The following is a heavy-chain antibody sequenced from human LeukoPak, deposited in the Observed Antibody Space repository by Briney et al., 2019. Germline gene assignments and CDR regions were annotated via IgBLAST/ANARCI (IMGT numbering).Heavy chain of an antibody. J-gene: IGHJ3*02. Sequence: GGSLRLSCAASGFTFSGFPMHWVRQAPGKGLEWVAVIPYDGSTKYYADSVKGRFTISRDNSKNTLFLQMNSLRAEDTAVYYCAREAIGTTKSDDAFDMWGQGTMVTVSS. CDR3: AREAIGTTKSDDAFDM. CDR2: IPYDGSTK. V-gene: IGHV3-30-3*01. D-gene: IGHD1-1*01. CDR1: GFTFSGFP.